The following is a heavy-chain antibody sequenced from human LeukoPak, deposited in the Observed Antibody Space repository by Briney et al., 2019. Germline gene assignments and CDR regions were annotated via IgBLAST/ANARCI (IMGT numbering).Heavy chain of an antibody. V-gene: IGHV3-48*04. Sequence: GGSLRLSCAGSGFTFSSYWMSWVRQAPGKGLEWVSYISSSGSTIYYADSVKGRFTISRDNAKNSLYLQMNSLRAEDTAVYYCAELGIAMIGGVWGKGTTVTISS. D-gene: IGHD3-10*02. CDR3: AELGIAMIGGV. CDR1: GFTFSSYW. J-gene: IGHJ6*04. CDR2: ISSSGSTI.